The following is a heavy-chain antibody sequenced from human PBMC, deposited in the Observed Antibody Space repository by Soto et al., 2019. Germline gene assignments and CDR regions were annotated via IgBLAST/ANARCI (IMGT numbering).Heavy chain of an antibody. J-gene: IGHJ4*02. CDR1: GGSISSSSYY. CDR3: AILPEGYSGSYPVSDY. Sequence: QLQLQESGPGLVKPSETLSLTCTVSGGSISSSSYYWGWIRQPPGKGLEWIGSIYYSGSTYYNPSLKSRVTISVDTSKNQFSLKLSSVTAADTAVYYCAILPEGYSGSYPVSDYWGQGTLVTVSS. V-gene: IGHV4-39*01. CDR2: IYYSGST. D-gene: IGHD1-26*01.